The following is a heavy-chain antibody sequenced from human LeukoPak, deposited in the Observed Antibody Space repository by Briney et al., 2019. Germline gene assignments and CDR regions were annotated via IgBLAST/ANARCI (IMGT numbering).Heavy chain of an antibody. V-gene: IGHV1-8*01. Sequence: ASVKVSCKVFGYTFTSYDINWVRQAPGQGLEWMGWLSTDSDDTGYAQKFQGRVSMTRDNSIDTAYMELRGLKSDDTAVYYCARGGAAAETSGFDHWGRGTLVIVSA. CDR1: GYTFTSYD. D-gene: IGHD6-13*01. CDR3: ARGGAAAETSGFDH. J-gene: IGHJ4*02. CDR2: LSTDSDDT.